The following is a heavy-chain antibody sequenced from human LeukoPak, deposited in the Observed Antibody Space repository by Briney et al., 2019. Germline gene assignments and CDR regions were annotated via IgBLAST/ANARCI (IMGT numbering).Heavy chain of an antibody. CDR3: ARYTHWYSSGFDP. V-gene: IGHV4-59*08. CDR2: IYYSEST. Sequence: PSETLSLACTVSGGSISSYYWSWIRQPPGKGLEWIGYIYYSESTNYDPSLKSRVTISVDTSKNQFSLKLSSVTAADTAIYYCARYTHWYSSGFDPWGQGTLVTVSS. CDR1: GGSISSYY. J-gene: IGHJ5*02. D-gene: IGHD6-25*01.